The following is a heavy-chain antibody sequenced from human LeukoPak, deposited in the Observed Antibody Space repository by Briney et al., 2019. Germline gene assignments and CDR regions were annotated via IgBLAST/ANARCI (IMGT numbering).Heavy chain of an antibody. CDR3: SRGWLQQGFDY. J-gene: IGHJ4*02. CDR1: GGSFSGYY. V-gene: IGHV4-34*01. Sequence: SETLSLTCAVYGGSFSGYYWSWIRQSPGKGLEWIGEINHSGSTKYNPSIKNRVTISVDTSKNQFSLKLSSVTAADTAVYYCSRGWLQQGFDYWGQGTLVTVSS. CDR2: INHSGST. D-gene: IGHD5-24*01.